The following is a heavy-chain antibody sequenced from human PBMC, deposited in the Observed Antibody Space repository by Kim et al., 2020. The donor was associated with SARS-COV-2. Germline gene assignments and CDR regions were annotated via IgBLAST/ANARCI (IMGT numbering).Heavy chain of an antibody. CDR2: IAWNSGDL. CDR1: GFTFDDYA. D-gene: IGHD6-25*01. V-gene: IGHV3-9*01. CDR3: AKGRGGIRDAFDI. Sequence: GGSLRLSCAASGFTFDDYAMHWVRQAPGKGLERVSSIAWNSGDLTYADSVKGRATMSRDNAKNSLYLEMNSLRDDDTAFYYCAKGRGGIRDAFDIWGRGTMVTVSS. J-gene: IGHJ3*02.